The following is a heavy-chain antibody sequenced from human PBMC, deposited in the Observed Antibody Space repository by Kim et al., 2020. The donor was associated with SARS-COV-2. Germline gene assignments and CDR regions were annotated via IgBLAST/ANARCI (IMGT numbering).Heavy chain of an antibody. Sequence: SETLSLTCTVSGVSILSYYWTWIRQAPGKGLEWIGYVDYNGRPTYNPSLKSRVTLATDTSENQVSLEVTSLTTADTAVYFCARAGVGLGSAGGMDVWGQGTTVIVSS. CDR1: GVSILSYY. CDR3: ARAGVGLGSAGGMDV. J-gene: IGHJ6*02. D-gene: IGHD1-26*01. V-gene: IGHV4-59*13. CDR2: VDYNGRP.